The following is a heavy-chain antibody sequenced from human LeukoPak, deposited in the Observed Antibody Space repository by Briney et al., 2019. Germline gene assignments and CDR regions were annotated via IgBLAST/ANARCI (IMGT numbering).Heavy chain of an antibody. D-gene: IGHD6-19*01. CDR2: IYTSGST. Sequence: SETLSLTCTVSGGSISSYYWSWIRQPAGKGLEWIGRIYTSGSTNYNPSLKSRVTMSVDTSKNQFSLKLSSVTAADTAVYYCARDKKQWPPISDYGMDVWGQGTTVTVSS. CDR1: GGSISSYY. V-gene: IGHV4-4*07. CDR3: ARDKKQWPPISDYGMDV. J-gene: IGHJ6*02.